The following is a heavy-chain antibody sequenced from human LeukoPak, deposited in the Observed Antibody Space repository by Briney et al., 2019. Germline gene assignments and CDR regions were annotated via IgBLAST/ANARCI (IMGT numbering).Heavy chain of an antibody. V-gene: IGHV3-30*14. Sequence: PGGSLRLSCAASGFTFSSYAMHWVRQAPGKGLEWVAVISYDGGNKYYADSVKGRFTISRDNSKNTLYLQMNSLRAEDTAVYYCTRDKSGSYSDYWGQGTLVTVSS. CDR2: ISYDGGNK. J-gene: IGHJ4*02. CDR3: TRDKSGSYSDY. D-gene: IGHD1-26*01. CDR1: GFTFSSYA.